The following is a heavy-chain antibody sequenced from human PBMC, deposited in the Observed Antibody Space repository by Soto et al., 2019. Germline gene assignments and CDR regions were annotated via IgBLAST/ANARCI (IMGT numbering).Heavy chain of an antibody. Sequence: EVQLVESGGGLVQPGGSLRLSCAASGFTFSNAWMNWVRQAPGKGLEWIGRIKKRADGETADVAAPVKARFTISRDDSKNTVFLEMNSLKSEDTALYYCAITAMINRDSSTSFDYWGRGTQVTVSS. D-gene: IGHD5-18*01. CDR1: GFTFSNAW. J-gene: IGHJ4*02. CDR3: AITAMINRDSSTSFDY. CDR2: IKKRADGETA. V-gene: IGHV3-15*01.